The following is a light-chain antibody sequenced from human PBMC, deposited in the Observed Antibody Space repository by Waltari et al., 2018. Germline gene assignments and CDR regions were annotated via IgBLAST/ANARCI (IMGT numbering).Light chain of an antibody. CDR3: HQYANSPVT. CDR2: GAS. V-gene: IGKV3-20*01. Sequence: SCRASQSVSSNFLAQHQQKPGQAPRLPIYGASSRATDVPDRFSGSASASDFTLTITRLVPEDFAMYYCHQYANSPVTFGQGTKLEI. J-gene: IGKJ2*01. CDR1: QSVSSNF.